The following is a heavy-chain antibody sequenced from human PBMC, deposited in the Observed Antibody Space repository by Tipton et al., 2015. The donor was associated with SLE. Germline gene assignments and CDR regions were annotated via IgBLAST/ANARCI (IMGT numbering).Heavy chain of an antibody. Sequence: TLSLTCTVSGGSISSGGYYWSWIRQHPGKGLEWIGYIYYSGSTYYNPSLKSRVTMSVDTSKNQFSLKLSSVTAADTAVYYCARGPEQLGEDYWGQGTLVTVSS. CDR1: GGSISSGGYY. CDR3: ARGPEQLGEDY. J-gene: IGHJ4*02. D-gene: IGHD6-13*01. CDR2: IYYSGST. V-gene: IGHV4-31*03.